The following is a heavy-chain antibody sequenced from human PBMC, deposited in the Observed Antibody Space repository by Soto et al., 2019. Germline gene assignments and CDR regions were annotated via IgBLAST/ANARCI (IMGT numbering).Heavy chain of an antibody. V-gene: IGHV3-21*01. J-gene: IGHJ4*02. Sequence: GGSLRLSCAASGFTFSSYSMNWVRQAPGKGLEWVSSISSSSSYIYYADSVKGRFTISRDNAKNSLYLQMNSLRAEDTAVYYCARDPPKAYYDYIWGSYRHFDYWGQGTLVTVSS. D-gene: IGHD3-16*02. CDR1: GFTFSSYS. CDR3: ARDPPKAYYDYIWGSYRHFDY. CDR2: ISSSSSYI.